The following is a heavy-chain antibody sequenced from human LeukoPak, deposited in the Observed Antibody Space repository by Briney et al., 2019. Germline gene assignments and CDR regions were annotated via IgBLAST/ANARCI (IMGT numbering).Heavy chain of an antibody. CDR2: ISDTGLII. J-gene: IGHJ6*03. V-gene: IGHV3-11*04. Sequence: GGSLRLSCEASGFSFSDYYMTWIRQTPGKGLEWLSYISDTGLIINYADSVKGRFIISRDNARNSVSLQMNSLRPEDTSVYYCARVFATDQGNCSGGRCTFHYHFMDIWGKGTTVIVSS. CDR3: ARVFATDQGNCSGGRCTFHYHFMDI. D-gene: IGHD2-15*01. CDR1: GFSFSDYY.